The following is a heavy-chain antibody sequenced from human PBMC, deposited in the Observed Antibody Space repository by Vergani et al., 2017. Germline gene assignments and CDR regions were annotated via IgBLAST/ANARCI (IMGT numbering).Heavy chain of an antibody. D-gene: IGHD5-12*01. CDR2: ISSSSSYI. V-gene: IGHV3-21*01. CDR1: GFTFSSYS. CDR3: ARVGTRGYSSYGDY. J-gene: IGHJ4*02. Sequence: EVQLVESGGGLVKPGGSLRLSCAASGFTFSSYSMNWVRQAPGKGLEWVSSISSSSSYIYYADSVTGRFTISRDKAKNSMYLQMNSLRAEDTAVYYGARVGTRGYSSYGDYWGQGTLVTVSS.